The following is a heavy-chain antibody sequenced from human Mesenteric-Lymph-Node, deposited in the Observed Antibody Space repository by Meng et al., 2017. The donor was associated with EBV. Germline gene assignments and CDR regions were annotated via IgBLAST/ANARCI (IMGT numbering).Heavy chain of an antibody. J-gene: IGHJ4*02. CDR1: GGSVSEGSYY. CDR2: ISYSHYT. V-gene: IGHV4-61*01. D-gene: IGHD1-26*01. CDR3: ARSPYSGTYWGGLFDY. Sequence: QGHVRGSGPDLAKPRRPLSLFCTVSGGSVSEGSYYWSWIRQSPGKGPEWIGYISYSHYTKQNPSLRSRVTISIDTSKNQFSLKLTSVTAADTAVYYCARSPYSGTYWGGLFDYWGQGALVTVSS.